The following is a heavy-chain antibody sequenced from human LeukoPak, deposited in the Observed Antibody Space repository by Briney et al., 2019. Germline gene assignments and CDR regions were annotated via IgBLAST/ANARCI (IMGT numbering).Heavy chain of an antibody. CDR1: GFTFSSYN. D-gene: IGHD3-16*02. CDR2: ISSTSRSYI. J-gene: IGHJ4*02. V-gene: IGHV3-21*01. Sequence: KSGGSLRLSCAASGFTFSSYNMNWVRQAPGKGLEWVSSISSTSRSYIYYADPVKGRFTISRDNAKNSLYLQMNSLRVEDTAVYYCAREDYSPYDYVWGSYRTGMIDYWGQGTLVTVSS. CDR3: AREDYSPYDYVWGSYRTGMIDY.